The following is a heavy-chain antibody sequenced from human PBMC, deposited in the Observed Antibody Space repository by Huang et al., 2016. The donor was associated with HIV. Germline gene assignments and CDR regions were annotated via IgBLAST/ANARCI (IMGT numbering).Heavy chain of an antibody. V-gene: IGHV4-59*11. CDR3: AKEKSYGNWANNWFDP. J-gene: IGHJ5*02. CDR1: GGSISRQY. D-gene: IGHD7-27*01. Sequence: QEQLQESGPGLVKPSETLSLTCTVSGGSISRQYWSWIRPSPGTGLEWIGTIYNTGSTNYKPSLQSRVTISVDRSKNQFSLNLKSVTAADTALYYCAKEKSYGNWANNWFDPWGQGILVTVSS. CDR2: IYNTGST.